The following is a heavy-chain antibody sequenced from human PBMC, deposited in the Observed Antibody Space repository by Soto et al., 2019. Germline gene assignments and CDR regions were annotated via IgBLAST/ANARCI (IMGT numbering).Heavy chain of an antibody. CDR1: GFTVTDIY. D-gene: IGHD2-15*01. V-gene: IGHV3-66*01. CDR3: AREPRYCSGGSCSIMGDAFDI. CDR2: IYKDFT. Sequence: EVQLVESGGGLVQPGGSLRLSCVASGFTVTDIYMNWVRQAPGKGLEWVSVIYKDFTDYADFVRGRFAVSTDTSKNALYLQLDNLRAEDTAVYYCAREPRYCSGGSCSIMGDAFDIWGQGAIVTFSS. J-gene: IGHJ3*02.